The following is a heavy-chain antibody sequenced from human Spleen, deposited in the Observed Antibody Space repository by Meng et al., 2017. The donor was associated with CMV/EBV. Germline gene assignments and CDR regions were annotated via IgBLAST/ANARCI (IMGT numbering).Heavy chain of an antibody. CDR3: ARVVGYCSGGSCSHWFDP. V-gene: IGHV4-31*02. Sequence: LSIYGYYCSWLLQHPGTGLEWIGYMYSSRSTYYNPPLASRVTMSVDPSKTQFSLDLISVTAADTAVYYCARVVGYCSGGSCSHWFDPWGQGTLVTVSS. CDR1: LSIYGYY. J-gene: IGHJ5*02. D-gene: IGHD2-15*01. CDR2: MYSSRST.